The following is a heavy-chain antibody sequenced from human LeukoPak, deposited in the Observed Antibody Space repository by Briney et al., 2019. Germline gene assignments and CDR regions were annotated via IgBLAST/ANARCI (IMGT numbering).Heavy chain of an antibody. CDR1: GFAFSDYW. CDR3: AAWGLHNY. CDR2: INLGGSAK. J-gene: IGHJ4*02. Sequence: PGWSLRLSCSASGFAFSDYWMNWVRQAPGKGPEWVANINLGGSAKLYVDAVKGRCTISRDNAKNSLYLQMNSLRVEDTAVYYCAAWGLHNYWGQGTLVTVSS. D-gene: IGHD7-27*01. V-gene: IGHV3-7*01.